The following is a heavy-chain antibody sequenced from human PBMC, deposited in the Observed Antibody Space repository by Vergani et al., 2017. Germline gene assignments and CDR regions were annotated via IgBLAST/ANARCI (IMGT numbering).Heavy chain of an antibody. CDR3: AREAQLGRHYYYYMDV. V-gene: IGHV4-61*01. Sequence: QVQLQQWGAGLLKPSETLSLTCAVSGGSVSSGSYYWSWIRQPPGKGLEWIGYIYYSGSTNYNPSLKSRVTISVDTSKNQFSLKLSSVTAADTAVYYCAREAQLGRHYYYYMDVWGKGTTVTVSS. J-gene: IGHJ6*03. CDR1: GGSVSSGSYY. CDR2: IYYSGST. D-gene: IGHD6-6*01.